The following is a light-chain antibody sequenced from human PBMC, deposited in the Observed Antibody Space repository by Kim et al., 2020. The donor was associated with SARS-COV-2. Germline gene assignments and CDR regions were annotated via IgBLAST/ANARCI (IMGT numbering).Light chain of an antibody. CDR1: NIGSKK. J-gene: IGLJ1*01. V-gene: IGLV3-21*04. CDR2: HDS. CDR3: QVWDGSTDHYV. Sequence: PGEAARIPCAGNNIGSKKVQWYQQKAGQAPVLVISHDSDRPSEIPDRFSGSNSGNTATLTISRVEAGDEADYYCQVWDGSTDHYVFGTGTKVTVL.